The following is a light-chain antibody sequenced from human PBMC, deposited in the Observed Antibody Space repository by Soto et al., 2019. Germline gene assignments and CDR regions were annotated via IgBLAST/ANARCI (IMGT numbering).Light chain of an antibody. CDR3: AAWDDSLSGYV. V-gene: IGLV2-8*01. CDR2: EVS. J-gene: IGLJ1*01. CDR1: SSDVGDNY. Sequence: QSALTQPPSASGSPGQSVTISCTGTSSDVGDNYVSWYQQHLGKAPKLIIYEVSQRPSGVPDRFSGSKSGTSASLAISGLRSEDEADYYCAAWDDSLSGYVFGTGTKVTVL.